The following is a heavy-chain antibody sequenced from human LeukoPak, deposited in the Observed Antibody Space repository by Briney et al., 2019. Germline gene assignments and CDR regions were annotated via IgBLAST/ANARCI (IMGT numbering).Heavy chain of an antibody. CDR3: ARANGYYPYYYYGMDV. CDR1: GFTFSNYG. Sequence: GRSLRLSCAAAGFTFSNYGIHWVRQAPGKGLEWVAVISKDGSNKDYADSVKGRFIISRDNSKNTLYLQMNSLRAEDTAVYYCARANGYYPYYYYGMDVWGQGTTVTVSS. CDR2: ISKDGSNK. V-gene: IGHV3-30*03. J-gene: IGHJ6*02. D-gene: IGHD3-22*01.